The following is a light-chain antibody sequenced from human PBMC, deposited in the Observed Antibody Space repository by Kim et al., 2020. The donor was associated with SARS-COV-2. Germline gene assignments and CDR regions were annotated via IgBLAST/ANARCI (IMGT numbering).Light chain of an antibody. CDR2: DAS. Sequence: CPGERDPLSLRARQSISSYFAWDQQRPRQAPRLLIYDASRRATGIPHRFSGGGSGIDFTLTTSSLGPEDFAVYYCQQRSHWPPTFGGGTKVDIK. CDR3: QQRSHWPPT. V-gene: IGKV3-11*01. J-gene: IGKJ4*01. CDR1: QSISSY.